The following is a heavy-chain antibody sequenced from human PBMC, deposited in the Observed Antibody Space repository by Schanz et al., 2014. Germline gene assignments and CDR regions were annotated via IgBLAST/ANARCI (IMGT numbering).Heavy chain of an antibody. J-gene: IGHJ4*02. Sequence: EVQLVESGGALVQPGGSLRLSCAASGFTLSSYWVHWVRQAPGKGLVWVANIKGDSSEKNYVDSVKGRFTLSRDNAKNSMYLQMNSLRVEDTAVYYCARDPNSVNEIDYWGQGTLVTVSS. V-gene: IGHV3-7*03. D-gene: IGHD5-12*01. CDR1: GFTLSSYW. CDR3: ARDPNSVNEIDY. CDR2: IKGDSSEK.